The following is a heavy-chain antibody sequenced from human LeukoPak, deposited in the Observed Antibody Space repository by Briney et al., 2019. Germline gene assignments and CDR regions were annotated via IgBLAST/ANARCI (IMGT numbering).Heavy chain of an antibody. V-gene: IGHV3-7*01. D-gene: IGHD1-1*01. CDR2: IKQDGSEK. CDR1: GFSFSTYW. J-gene: IGHJ3*02. CDR3: AREVNWNDLPDAFDI. Sequence: GGSLRLSCVASGFSFSTYWMSWVRQAPRKGLEWVANIKQDGSEKYYVDSVKGRFTISRDNAKNSVYLQMNSLRAEDTAVYYCAREVNWNDLPDAFDIWGQGTMVTVSS.